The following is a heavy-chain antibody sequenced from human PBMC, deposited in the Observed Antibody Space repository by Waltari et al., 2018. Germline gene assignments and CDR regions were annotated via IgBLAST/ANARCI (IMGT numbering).Heavy chain of an antibody. V-gene: IGHV4-38-2*01. CDR1: GYSISSGYY. CDR2: IYQSGST. Sequence: QVQLHESGPGLVKSSETLSLTCAVSGYSISSGYYWGWIRQPPRKGLVWIVTIYQSGSTDYNPSLKSRITRSLDTSKNQFSLKLNSVTAADTAVYYCARHQVGGRDFEYWGQGTLVTVSS. J-gene: IGHJ4*02. D-gene: IGHD1-26*01. CDR3: ARHQVGGRDFEY.